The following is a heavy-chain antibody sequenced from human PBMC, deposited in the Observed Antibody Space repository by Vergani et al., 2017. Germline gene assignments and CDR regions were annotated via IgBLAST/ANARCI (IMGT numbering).Heavy chain of an antibody. J-gene: IGHJ6*03. CDR3: ARGVGDAGSYYYYMDV. CDR2: TYHSGST. CDR1: GGSISSSNW. V-gene: IGHV4-4*02. Sequence: QVQLQESGPGLVKPSGTLSLTCAVSGGSISSSNWWRWVRQPPGKGLVWIGETYHSGSTNYNPSVKSRVTISVDKSKNQFSLKLSSVTAADTAGDYWARGVGDAGSYYYYMDVWGKGTTVTVSS. D-gene: IGHD2-15*01.